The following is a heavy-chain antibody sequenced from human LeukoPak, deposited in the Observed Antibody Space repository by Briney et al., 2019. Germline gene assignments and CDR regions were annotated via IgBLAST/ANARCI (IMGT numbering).Heavy chain of an antibody. J-gene: IGHJ3*02. V-gene: IGHV4-59*01. D-gene: IGHD3-3*01. CDR3: ARVGGDDFWNAFDI. CDR2: IYYRGSA. Sequence: SETLSLTCTVSGGSISSYYWSWIRQPPGKGLEWIGYIYYRGSANYNPSLKSRVTISVDRSKNQFSLKLSSVTAADTAVYYCARVGGDDFWNAFDIWGQGTMVTVSS. CDR1: GGSISSYY.